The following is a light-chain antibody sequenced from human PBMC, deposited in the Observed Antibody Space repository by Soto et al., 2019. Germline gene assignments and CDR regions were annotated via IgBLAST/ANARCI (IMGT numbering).Light chain of an antibody. CDR2: ETS. CDR3: QQSGSPAPWS. J-gene: IGKJ1*01. CDR1: ESVYSGY. V-gene: IGKV3-20*01. Sequence: IVLTQSPGTLSLSPGERATLSCRASESVYSGYLAWYQKKPGQAPRILIYETSIRATGIPDRFSGSGSGTYCTITGSRLEPDDFAVYFCQQSGSPAPWSSGQRTKV.